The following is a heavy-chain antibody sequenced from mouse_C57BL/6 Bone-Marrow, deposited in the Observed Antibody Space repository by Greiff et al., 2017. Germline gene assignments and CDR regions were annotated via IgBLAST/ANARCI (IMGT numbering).Heavy chain of an antibody. D-gene: IGHD1-1*01. CDR1: GFTFSSYG. CDR2: ISSGGSYT. Sequence: EVQGVESGGDLVKPGGSLKLSCAASGFTFSSYGMSWVRQTPDKRLEWVATISSGGSYTYYPDSVKGRFTISRDNAKNTLYLQMSSLKSEDTAMYYCARHNLLLPYFDYWGQGTTLTVSS. J-gene: IGHJ2*01. CDR3: ARHNLLLPYFDY. V-gene: IGHV5-6*01.